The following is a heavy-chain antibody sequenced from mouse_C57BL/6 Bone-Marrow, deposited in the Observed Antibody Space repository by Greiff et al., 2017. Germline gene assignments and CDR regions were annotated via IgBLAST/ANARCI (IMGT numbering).Heavy chain of an antibody. V-gene: IGHV5-12*01. J-gene: IGHJ4*01. D-gene: IGHD1-1*01. CDR1: GFTFSDYY. CDR3: ARLRYAMDY. Sequence: EVQLVESGGGLVQPGGSLKLSCAASGFTFSDYYMYWVRQTPEKRLEWVAYISNGGGSTYYPDTVKGRFTISRDNAKNTLYLQMSRLKSEDTAMYYCARLRYAMDYWGQGTSVTVSS. CDR2: ISNGGGST.